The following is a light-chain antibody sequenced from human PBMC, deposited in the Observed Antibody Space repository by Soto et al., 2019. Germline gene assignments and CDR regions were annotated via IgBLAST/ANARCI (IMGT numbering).Light chain of an antibody. Sequence: EIVLTQSPGTLSLSPGERVTLSCRTSQTISSSYLAWYQQKPGQAPRLLIYGASSRATAIPDRFSGSESGTDFTLTISSLEPEDFAVYYCQLYGNSFTFGPGTKVDIK. CDR1: QTISSSY. J-gene: IGKJ3*01. V-gene: IGKV3-20*01. CDR2: GAS. CDR3: QLYGNSFT.